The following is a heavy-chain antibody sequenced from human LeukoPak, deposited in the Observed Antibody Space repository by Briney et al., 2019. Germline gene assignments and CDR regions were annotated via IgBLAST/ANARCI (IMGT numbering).Heavy chain of an antibody. CDR2: VDYNGRT. V-gene: IGHV4-39*01. Sequence: PSETLALTCAASGDSIRSDDYFWGWVRQTPGTGLEWIGYVDYNGRTYYSPSLTSRVTMSADTSKNQFSLKLRSVTAADTAVDYCARLERGRDRHGGHNWFEPWGQGTLVIGSS. CDR1: GDSIRSDDYF. J-gene: IGHJ5*02. CDR3: ARLERGRDRHGGHNWFEP. D-gene: IGHD3-16*01.